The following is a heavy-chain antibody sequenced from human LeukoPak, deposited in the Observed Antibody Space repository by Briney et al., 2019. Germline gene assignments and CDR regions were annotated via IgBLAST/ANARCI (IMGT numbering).Heavy chain of an antibody. J-gene: IGHJ4*02. CDR2: INSDGSST. Sequence: GGSLRLSCAASGFTFSSYWMHLVRQAPGKGLVWVSRINSDGSSTSYADSVKGRFTISRDNAKNTLYLQMNSLRAEDTAVYYCARAAHPPYSNYPLDYWGQGTLVTVSS. CDR1: GFTFSSYW. CDR3: ARAAHPPYSNYPLDY. D-gene: IGHD4-11*01. V-gene: IGHV3-74*01.